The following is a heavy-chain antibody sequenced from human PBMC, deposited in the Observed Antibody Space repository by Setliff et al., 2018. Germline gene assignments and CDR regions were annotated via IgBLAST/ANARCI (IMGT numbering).Heavy chain of an antibody. CDR3: AREAGYYDSSGPVGVPYYYYMDV. Sequence: SETLSLTCTVSGGSISSSSYYWGWIRQPPGKGLEWIGSIYYSGSTYYNPSRKSRVTISVDTSKNQFSLKLSSVTAADTAVYYCAREAGYYDSSGPVGVPYYYYMDVWGKGTTVTVSS. D-gene: IGHD3-22*01. V-gene: IGHV4-39*07. J-gene: IGHJ6*03. CDR2: IYYSGST. CDR1: GGSISSSSYY.